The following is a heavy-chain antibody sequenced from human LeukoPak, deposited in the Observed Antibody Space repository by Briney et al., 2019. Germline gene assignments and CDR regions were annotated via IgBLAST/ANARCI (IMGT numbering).Heavy chain of an antibody. Sequence: ADTQSLTCTLSGRSISIYYWSWIRQPPGKGLEWIGYVFYSGSTNYNPSLKSRATISVDTSNNQFSLKLSSVTAADTGVYYCARHRSTSGYYNWFDPWGQGTLVTVS. V-gene: IGHV4-59*08. CDR2: VFYSGST. J-gene: IGHJ5*02. CDR3: ARHRSTSGYYNWFDP. CDR1: GRSISIYY. D-gene: IGHD3-3*01.